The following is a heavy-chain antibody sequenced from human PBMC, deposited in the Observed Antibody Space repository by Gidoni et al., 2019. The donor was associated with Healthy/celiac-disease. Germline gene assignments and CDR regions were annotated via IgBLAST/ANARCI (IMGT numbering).Heavy chain of an antibody. Sequence: QVQLVESGGGVAQPGRSLRLSCAASGFLFISYGMHWVRPAPGKGLEWVAVIWYDGSNKYYADSVKGRFTISRANSKNTLYLQMNSLRAEDTAVYYCARDEYDFWSGYYKGADYWGQGTLVTVSS. CDR2: IWYDGSNK. V-gene: IGHV3-33*01. CDR3: ARDEYDFWSGYYKGADY. CDR1: GFLFISYG. J-gene: IGHJ4*02. D-gene: IGHD3-3*01.